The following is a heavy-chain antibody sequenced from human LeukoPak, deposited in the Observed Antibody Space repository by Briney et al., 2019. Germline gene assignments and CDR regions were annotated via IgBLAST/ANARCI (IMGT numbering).Heavy chain of an antibody. Sequence: KASETLSLTCTVSGYSISSGYYWGWIRQPPGKGLEWIGSIYYSGSTYYNPSLKSRVSISVHTSKNQFSLKLRSVTAADTAVYYCARPVPSRLGWFDPWGQGTLVTVSS. J-gene: IGHJ5*02. CDR3: ARPVPSRLGWFDP. CDR1: GYSISSGYY. V-gene: IGHV4-38-2*02. D-gene: IGHD1-1*01. CDR2: IYYSGST.